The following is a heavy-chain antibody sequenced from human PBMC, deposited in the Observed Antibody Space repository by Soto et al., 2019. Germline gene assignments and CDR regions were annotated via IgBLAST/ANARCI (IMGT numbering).Heavy chain of an antibody. Sequence: SVKVSCKASGFTFTSSAMQWVRQARGQRLEWIGWIVVGSGNTNYAQKFQERVTITRDMSTSTAYMELSSLRSEDTAVYYCAADTQCSGGSCYNNYYYGMDVWGQGTTVTSP. J-gene: IGHJ6*02. D-gene: IGHD2-15*01. CDR2: IVVGSGNT. V-gene: IGHV1-58*02. CDR3: AADTQCSGGSCYNNYYYGMDV. CDR1: GFTFTSSA.